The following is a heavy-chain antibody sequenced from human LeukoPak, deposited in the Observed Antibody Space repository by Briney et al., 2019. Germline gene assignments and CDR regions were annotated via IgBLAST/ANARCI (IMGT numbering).Heavy chain of an antibody. Sequence: SETLSLTCTVSGGSITSYYWSWIRQPPGKGLEWIGHIYYSGSTNYNPSLKSRVTISVDTPKNQFSLKLSSVTAADTAVYYCARQAGYSYGHFDYWGQGTLVTVSS. D-gene: IGHD5-18*01. CDR3: ARQAGYSYGHFDY. CDR1: GGSITSYY. V-gene: IGHV4-59*08. J-gene: IGHJ4*02. CDR2: IYYSGST.